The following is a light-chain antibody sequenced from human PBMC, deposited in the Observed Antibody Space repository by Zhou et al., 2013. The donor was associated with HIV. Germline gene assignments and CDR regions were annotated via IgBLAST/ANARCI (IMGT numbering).Light chain of an antibody. V-gene: IGKV3-15*01. CDR1: QTISSD. Sequence: EIVMTQSPATLSVSPGDRATLSCKASQTISSDLAWYQQKPGQGPRLLIYGASTRATGIPARFSGSGSGTDFTLTISSLQSEDFAVYYCQQSGSTALTFGGGTKLEIK. CDR2: GAS. CDR3: QQSGSTALT. J-gene: IGKJ4*01.